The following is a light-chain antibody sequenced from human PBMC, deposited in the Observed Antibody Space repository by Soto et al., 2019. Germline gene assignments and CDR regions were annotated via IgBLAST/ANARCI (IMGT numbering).Light chain of an antibody. CDR3: QQYNNWPRT. Sequence: EIVLTQSPGTLSLSPGERATLSCRASQIVSSTYLAWFQQKAGQAPRLLIYGASTRATGIPARFSGSGSGTEFTLTISSLQSEDFAVYYCQQYNNWPRTFGQGTKVDIK. V-gene: IGKV3-15*01. CDR1: QIVSSTY. CDR2: GAS. J-gene: IGKJ1*01.